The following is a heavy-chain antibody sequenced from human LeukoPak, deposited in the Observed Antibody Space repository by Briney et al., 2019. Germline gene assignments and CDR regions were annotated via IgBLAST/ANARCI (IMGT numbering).Heavy chain of an antibody. CDR3: ARGGWYPESFQH. Sequence: SGPLSLTCSVSGGDISNYYWDWIRQPTGKGLEWIGYIYYSGSTNYNPSLKSRVTISVDTSKNQFSLKLSSVTAADTAVYYCARGGWYPESFQHWGQGALVTVSS. CDR1: GGDISNYY. V-gene: IGHV4-59*01. D-gene: IGHD6-19*01. J-gene: IGHJ1*01. CDR2: IYYSGST.